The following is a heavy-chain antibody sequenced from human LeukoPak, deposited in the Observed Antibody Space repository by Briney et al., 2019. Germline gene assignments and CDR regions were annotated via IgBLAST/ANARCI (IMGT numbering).Heavy chain of an antibody. CDR1: GETFSGFY. CDR3: AREGVSVTNFEY. Sequence: SETLSLTCAVYGETFSGFYWSWIRQPPGKGLEWIGEINYSGSTNYNPSLKNRVSLSVDTSKSQFSLNLNSVTAADTAVYYCAREGVSVTNFEYWGQGTLVTVSS. V-gene: IGHV4-34*01. D-gene: IGHD5/OR15-5a*01. J-gene: IGHJ4*02. CDR2: INYSGST.